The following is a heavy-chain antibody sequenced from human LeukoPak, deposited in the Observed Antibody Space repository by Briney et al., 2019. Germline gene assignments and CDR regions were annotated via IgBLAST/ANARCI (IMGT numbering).Heavy chain of an antibody. CDR3: ARESQNGDYYWYFDL. D-gene: IGHD4-17*01. CDR1: GGSISSSSYY. Sequence: PSETLSLTCTVSGGSISSSSYYWGWIRQPPGKGLEWIGSIYYSGSTYYNPSLKSRVTISVDTSKNQFSLKLSSVTAADTAVYYCARESQNGDYYWYFDLWGRGTLATVSS. J-gene: IGHJ2*01. V-gene: IGHV4-39*02. CDR2: IYYSGST.